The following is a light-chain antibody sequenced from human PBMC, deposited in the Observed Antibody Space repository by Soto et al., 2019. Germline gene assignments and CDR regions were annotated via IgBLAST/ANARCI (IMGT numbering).Light chain of an antibody. CDR1: QSVSSN. V-gene: IGKV3-15*01. J-gene: IGKJ2*01. CDR2: GAS. Sequence: EIVMTQSPATLCVSPGERATLSCRASQSVSSNLAWYQQKPGQAPRLLIYGASTRATGMPARFSGSGSGTEFTLTISSLQSEDFAVYYCQQYNNWPPYTFGQGTKLEIK. CDR3: QQYNNWPPYT.